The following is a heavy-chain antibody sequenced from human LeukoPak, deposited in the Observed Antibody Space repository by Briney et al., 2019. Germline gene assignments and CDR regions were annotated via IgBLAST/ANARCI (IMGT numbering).Heavy chain of an antibody. CDR2: IIPIFGTA. CDR1: GGTFSSYA. CDR3: ATLPYYCSSTSCYSRWEFDP. J-gene: IGHJ5*02. Sequence: ASVKVSCKASGGTFSSYAISWVRQAPGQGLEWMVGIIPIFGTANYAQKFQGRVTITTDESTSTAYMELSSLRSEDTAVYYCATLPYYCSSTSCYSRWEFDPWGQGTLVTVSS. D-gene: IGHD2-2*02. V-gene: IGHV1-69*05.